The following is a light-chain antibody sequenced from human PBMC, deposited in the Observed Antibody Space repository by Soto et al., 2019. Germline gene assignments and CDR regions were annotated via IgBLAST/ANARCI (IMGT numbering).Light chain of an antibody. Sequence: QSVLTQPASVSGSPGQSITISCTVTSGDVGGYNYVSWYQQHPGKAPKLIVYEVSNRPSGVSNRFSGSKSGDTASLTISGLQAEDEADYYCNSYTTSSTLYVFGPGTKLTVL. CDR1: SGDVGGYNY. CDR2: EVS. J-gene: IGLJ1*01. CDR3: NSYTTSSTLYV. V-gene: IGLV2-14*01.